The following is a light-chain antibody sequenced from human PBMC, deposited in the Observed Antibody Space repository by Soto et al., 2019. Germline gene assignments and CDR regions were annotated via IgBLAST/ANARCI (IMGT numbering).Light chain of an antibody. V-gene: IGKV1-27*01. CDR3: QKYNSAPLT. Sequence: DIQMTQPPSSLSASVRDRVTITCRASLSISNYLAWYQQKPGKIPNPLIYAASTLQAGVPSRFSGSGSGTDFTLTISSLQPEDVAAYYCQKYNSAPLTFGGGTKVDIK. CDR1: LSISNY. J-gene: IGKJ4*01. CDR2: AAS.